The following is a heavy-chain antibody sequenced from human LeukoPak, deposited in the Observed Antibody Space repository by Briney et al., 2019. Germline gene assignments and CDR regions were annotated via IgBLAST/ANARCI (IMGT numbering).Heavy chain of an antibody. CDR1: GGTFSSYA. V-gene: IGHV1-69*13. CDR3: ARHYYGDYWYYFDY. Sequence: ASVKVSCKASGGTFSSYAISWVRQAPGQGLEWMGGIIPIFGTANYAQKFQGRVTITADESTSTAYMELSSLRSEDTAVYYCARHYYGDYWYYFDYWGQGTLVTVSS. J-gene: IGHJ4*02. CDR2: IIPIFGTA. D-gene: IGHD4-17*01.